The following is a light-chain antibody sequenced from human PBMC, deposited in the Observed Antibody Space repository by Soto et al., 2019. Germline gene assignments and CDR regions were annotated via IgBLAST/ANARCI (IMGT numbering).Light chain of an antibody. CDR3: QQYNNWSWT. J-gene: IGKJ1*01. CDR1: QSVSSN. V-gene: IGKV3-15*01. CDR2: GAS. Sequence: EIVVTQSPSTLSVSPWERATLSCRASQSVSSNLAWYQQKPGQAPRLLIYGASTRATGIPARFSGSGSGTEFTLTISSLQSEDFAVYYCQQYNNWSWTFGQGTKVDIK.